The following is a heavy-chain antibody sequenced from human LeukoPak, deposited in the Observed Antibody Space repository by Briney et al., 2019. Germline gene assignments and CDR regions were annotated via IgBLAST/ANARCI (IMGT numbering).Heavy chain of an antibody. CDR3: ARVARDYYLWSDPIETFYFDS. J-gene: IGHJ4*02. D-gene: IGHD3-3*01. Sequence: PGGSLRLSCAVSGFSVTNNYMSWVRQAPGKGLEWISYISKSGGPIYYADSVQGRFTISRENAKNSLYLQMNSLRAEDTAIYYCARVARDYYLWSDPIETFYFDSWGQGTLVTVSS. CDR2: ISKSGGPI. CDR1: GFSVTNNY. V-gene: IGHV3-11*04.